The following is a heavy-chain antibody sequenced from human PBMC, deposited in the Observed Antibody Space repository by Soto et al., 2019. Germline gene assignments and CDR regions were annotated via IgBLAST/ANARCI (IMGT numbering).Heavy chain of an antibody. CDR2: IFHSGST. V-gene: IGHV4-4*02. Sequence: EPLSLTGTVSGECISNFHWWTWLRQPPGRGLEWIGEIFHSGSTTYNPSLKSRVTIAADKSTNQFSLNLNSVTAEDTAVYYWARDYDPALDWFDPWGQGTLVTVSS. CDR3: ARDYDPALDWFDP. D-gene: IGHD2-2*01. J-gene: IGHJ5*02. CDR1: GECISNFHW.